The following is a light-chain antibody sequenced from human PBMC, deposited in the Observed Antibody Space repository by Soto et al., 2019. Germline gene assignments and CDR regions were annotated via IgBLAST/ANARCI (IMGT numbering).Light chain of an antibody. V-gene: IGLV2-23*01. CDR2: EGS. CDR3: CSYAGSRTYV. Sequence: QSVLTQPASVSGSPGQSITISCTGTSSDVGNYNLVSWYQQHPGKAPKLMIYEGSKRPSGVSNRFSGSKSGNTASLTISILQAEDEADYYCCSYAGSRTYVFGTGTKV. J-gene: IGLJ1*01. CDR1: SSDVGNYNL.